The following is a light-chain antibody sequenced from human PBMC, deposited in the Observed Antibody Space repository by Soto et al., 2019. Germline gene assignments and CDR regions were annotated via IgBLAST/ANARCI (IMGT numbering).Light chain of an antibody. J-gene: IGKJ2*01. CDR3: QQYYSYPYT. CDR2: AAS. V-gene: IGKV1-8*01. CDR1: QGISSY. Sequence: AIRMTQSPSSFSASTGDRVTITCRASQGISSYLAWYQQKPGKAPKLLIYAASTLQSGIPSRFSSSGSGTDFTLTISCLQSEEFATDYFQQYYSYPYTCGQGTKLEIK.